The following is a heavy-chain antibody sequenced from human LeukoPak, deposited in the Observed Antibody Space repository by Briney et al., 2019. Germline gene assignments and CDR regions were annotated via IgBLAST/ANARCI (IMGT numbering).Heavy chain of an antibody. J-gene: IGHJ5*02. Sequence: SETLSLTCTVSGGSISSQYWSWIRQPPGRGLEWIGYVSYSGTTKYNPSLKSRVTISVDTSKNQFSLKLNSMTAADTSVYYCARLRFLEWLFPWFDPWGQGTLVTVSS. V-gene: IGHV4-59*08. D-gene: IGHD3-3*01. CDR2: VSYSGTT. CDR1: GGSISSQY. CDR3: ARLRFLEWLFPWFDP.